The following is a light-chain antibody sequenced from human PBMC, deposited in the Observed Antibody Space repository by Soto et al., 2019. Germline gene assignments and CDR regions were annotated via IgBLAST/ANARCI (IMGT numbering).Light chain of an antibody. CDR3: QQYYNWSWT. V-gene: IGKV3-15*01. CDR1: QSVSNN. Sequence: EIVMTQSPATLSVSPGERATLSCRASQSVSNNLAWYQQKPGQAPRLLIYGASTRATGIPARFSGSGSGTEFALTISSLQSEDFVVYYCQQYYNWSWTFGQGTKVEIK. CDR2: GAS. J-gene: IGKJ1*01.